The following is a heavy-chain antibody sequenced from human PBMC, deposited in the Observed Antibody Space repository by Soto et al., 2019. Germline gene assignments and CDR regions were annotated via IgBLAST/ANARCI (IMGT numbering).Heavy chain of an antibody. CDR1: GGTFSSYP. D-gene: IGHD1-26*01. Sequence: QVQLVQSGAEVKKPGSSVKVSCEASGGTFSSYPINWVRQAPGQGLEWMGGVIPFFGTYNYAQKFQGRVTITADDSTSTAYMELRSLRSEDTAVYYCARVGHITNYGMAVWGQGTTVTVSS. J-gene: IGHJ6*02. V-gene: IGHV1-69*01. CDR3: ARVGHITNYGMAV. CDR2: VIPFFGTY.